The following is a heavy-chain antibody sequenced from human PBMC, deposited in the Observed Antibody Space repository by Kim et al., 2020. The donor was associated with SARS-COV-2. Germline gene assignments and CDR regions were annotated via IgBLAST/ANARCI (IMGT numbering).Heavy chain of an antibody. CDR1: GFTFSSYD. CDR2: IRAGGGST. CDR3: ARFWSGYLPDY. D-gene: IGHD3-3*01. Sequence: GGSLRLSCAASGFTFSSYDMSWVRQTPGKGLEWVSAIRAGGGSTDYADSVKGRFTNSRDDSKNTLYMQMNTLSAEDTAIYYCARFWSGYLPDYWGQGTLV. V-gene: IGHV3-23*01. J-gene: IGHJ4*02.